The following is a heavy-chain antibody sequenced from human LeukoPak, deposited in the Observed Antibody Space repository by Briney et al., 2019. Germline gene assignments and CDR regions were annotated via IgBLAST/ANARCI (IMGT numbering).Heavy chain of an antibody. CDR1: GYTYTGYY. Sequence: WASVKVSCKASGYTYTGYYMHWVRQAPGQGLEWMGWINPNSGGTNYAQKFQGRVTMTRGTSISTAYMELSRLRSDDTAVYYCARDGYLDFWSGYRFDYWGQGTLVTVSS. CDR2: INPNSGGT. D-gene: IGHD3-3*01. V-gene: IGHV1-2*02. CDR3: ARDGYLDFWSGYRFDY. J-gene: IGHJ4*02.